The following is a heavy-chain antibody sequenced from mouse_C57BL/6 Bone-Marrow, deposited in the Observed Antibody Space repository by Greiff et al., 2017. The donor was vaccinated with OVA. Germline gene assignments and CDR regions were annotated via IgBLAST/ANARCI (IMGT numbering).Heavy chain of an antibody. V-gene: IGHV14-4*01. CDR3: TTLITTVVAKGWYFDV. Sequence: EVQLVESGAELVRPGASVKLSCTASGFNIKDDYMHWVKQRPEQGLEWIGWIDPENGDTEYASKFQGKATITADTSSNTAYLQLSSLTSEDTAVYYCTTLITTVVAKGWYFDVWGTGTTVTVSS. J-gene: IGHJ1*03. CDR2: IDPENGDT. D-gene: IGHD1-1*01. CDR1: GFNIKDDY.